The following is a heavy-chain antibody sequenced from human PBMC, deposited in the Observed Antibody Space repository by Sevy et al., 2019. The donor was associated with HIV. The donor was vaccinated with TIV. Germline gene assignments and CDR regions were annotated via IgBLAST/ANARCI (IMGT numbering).Heavy chain of an antibody. CDR1: GFSFSDYG. D-gene: IGHD1-1*01. J-gene: IGHJ3*02. CDR3: ARDRGRNNFVAFDI. V-gene: IGHV3-48*02. Sequence: GGSLRLSCAASGFSFSDYGMNWVGQAPGKGVEWISYICSKSTTIFYAASVRGRFTISRDNAKSSLYLQVNSLRDEDAAVYYCARDRGRNNFVAFDIWGQGTMVTVSS. CDR2: ICSKSTTI.